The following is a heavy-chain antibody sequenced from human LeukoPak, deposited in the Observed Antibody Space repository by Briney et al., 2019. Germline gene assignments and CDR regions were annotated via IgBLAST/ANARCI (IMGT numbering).Heavy chain of an antibody. CDR2: ISYDGSNK. J-gene: IGHJ5*01. D-gene: IGHD3-22*01. CDR3: ATGYSDSLRSPLDS. CDR1: GFTFSSYG. V-gene: IGHV3-30*03. Sequence: QSGGSLRLSCAASGFTFSSYGMHWVRQAPGKGLEWVAVISYDGSNKYYADSVKGRFTISRDNSKNTLYLQMNSLRAEDTAVYYCATGYSDSLRSPLDSWGQGTLVTVSS.